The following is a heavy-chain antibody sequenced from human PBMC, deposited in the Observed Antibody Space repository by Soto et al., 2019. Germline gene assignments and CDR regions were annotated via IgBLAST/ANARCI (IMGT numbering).Heavy chain of an antibody. CDR3: ASPADYYGSGSYIYYYGMDV. Sequence: AXVKVSCKASGYTFTSYDIRWVRQAPGQCLEWMGRIIPILGIANYAQKFQGRVTITADKSTSTAYMELSSLRSEDTAVYYYASPADYYGSGSYIYYYGMDVWGQGTTVTVSS. CDR1: GYTFTSYD. J-gene: IGHJ6*02. D-gene: IGHD3-10*01. CDR2: IIPILGIA. V-gene: IGHV1-69*04.